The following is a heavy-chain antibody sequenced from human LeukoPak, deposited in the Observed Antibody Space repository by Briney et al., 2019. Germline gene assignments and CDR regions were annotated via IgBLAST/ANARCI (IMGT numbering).Heavy chain of an antibody. CDR3: ARGRRRDYGGNSSDFDY. V-gene: IGHV4-30-4*01. D-gene: IGHD4-23*01. CDR2: IYYSGST. J-gene: IGHJ4*02. Sequence: SQTLSLTCTVSGGSISSGDYYWSWIRQPPGKGLEWIGYIYYSGSTYYNPSLKSRVTISVDTCKNQFSLKLSSVTAADTAVYYCARGRRRDYGGNSSDFDYWGQGTLVTVSS. CDR1: GGSISSGDYY.